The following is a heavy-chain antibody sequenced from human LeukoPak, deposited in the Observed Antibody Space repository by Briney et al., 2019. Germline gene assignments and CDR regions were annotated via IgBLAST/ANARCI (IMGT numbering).Heavy chain of an antibody. Sequence: GGSLRLSCAASGFTFRNHGMHWVRQAPGKGLEWSAVIWYDGSEKYYADSVQGRFTISRDNSKNALYLQMDSLRAEDTAVYYCARDRNFPAYYFDYWGQGALVTVSS. CDR2: IWYDGSEK. J-gene: IGHJ4*02. CDR3: ARDRNFPAYYFDY. CDR1: GFTFRNHG. D-gene: IGHD1-14*01. V-gene: IGHV3-33*01.